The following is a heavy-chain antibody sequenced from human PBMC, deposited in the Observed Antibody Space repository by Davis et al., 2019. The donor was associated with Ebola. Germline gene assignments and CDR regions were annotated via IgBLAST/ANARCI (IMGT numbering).Heavy chain of an antibody. V-gene: IGHV4-59*01. J-gene: IGHJ2*01. Sequence: MPSETLSLTCTVSGGSISSYHWSWIWQPPGQGLEWIGHIYYSGSTNYNPSLKSRVTISVDTSKNQFSLKLSSVTAADTAVYYCARDRGGVDTALVWDWYFDLWGRGTLVTVSS. CDR1: GGSISSYH. CDR3: ARDRGGVDTALVWDWYFDL. CDR2: IYYSGST. D-gene: IGHD5-18*01.